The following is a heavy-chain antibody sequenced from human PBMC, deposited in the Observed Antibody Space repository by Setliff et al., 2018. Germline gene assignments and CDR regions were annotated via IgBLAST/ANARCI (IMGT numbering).Heavy chain of an antibody. V-gene: IGHV4-34*01. Sequence: SETLSLTCVVYGGSFSGYQWSWIRQPPGKGLEWIGEINHSGSTNYNPSLKSRVSTSVEKSKNQFSLKLTSVTAADTAVYYCARAQVVFAISAPVWYFEVWGRGTQVTVSS. CDR3: ARAQVVFAISAPVWYFEV. CDR2: INHSGST. CDR1: GGSFSGYQ. J-gene: IGHJ2*01. D-gene: IGHD2-21*01.